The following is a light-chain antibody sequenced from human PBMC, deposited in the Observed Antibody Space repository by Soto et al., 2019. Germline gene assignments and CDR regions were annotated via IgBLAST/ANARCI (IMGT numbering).Light chain of an antibody. CDR3: AAWDDSLSGLV. CDR2: RNN. Sequence: QSVLTQPPLASGTPGQRVTISCSGSSSNIGSNYVYWYQQLPGTAPKLLIYRNNQRPSGVPDRFSGSKSGTSASLAISGLRSEDEADYYCAAWDDSLSGLVFGGGTKLTVL. CDR1: SSNIGSNY. J-gene: IGLJ2*01. V-gene: IGLV1-47*01.